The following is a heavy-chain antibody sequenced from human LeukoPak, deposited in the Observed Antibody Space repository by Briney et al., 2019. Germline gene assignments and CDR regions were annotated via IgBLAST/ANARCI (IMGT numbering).Heavy chain of an antibody. D-gene: IGHD4-23*01. CDR1: DA. CDR3: AKDTHNTVVTPGGDY. J-gene: IGHJ4*02. Sequence: GGSLRLSCAASDAMHWVRQAPGKGLEWVSGISWNGGSIGYADSVKGRFTISRDNANNSLYLQMNSLRAEDTALYYCAKDTHNTVVTPGGDYWGQGTLVTVSS. V-gene: IGHV3-9*01. CDR2: ISWNGGSI.